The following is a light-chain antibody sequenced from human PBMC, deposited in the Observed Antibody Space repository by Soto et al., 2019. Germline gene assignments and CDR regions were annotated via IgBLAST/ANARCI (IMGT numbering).Light chain of an antibody. V-gene: IGKV1-5*03. CDR2: XXX. Sequence: IQMTHYPSSLSASVGDIVSITCGAIRIIIRYLGWXXXXXXXXXXXXXXXXXXXXXGVPSRFSGSGSGTEFTLTISSLQPDDFATYYCQDYSPYSWTFGQGTKVDIK. CDR1: RIIIRY. CDR3: QDYSPYSWT. J-gene: IGKJ1*01.